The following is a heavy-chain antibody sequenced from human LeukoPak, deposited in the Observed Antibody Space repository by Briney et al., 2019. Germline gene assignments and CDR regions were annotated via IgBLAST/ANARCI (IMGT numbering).Heavy chain of an antibody. J-gene: IGHJ4*02. V-gene: IGHV3-48*04. Sequence: GGSLRLSCAASGFSFSTYTMTWVRQAPGKGLEWISYISSSGSTRYYADSVKGRFTISRDNAKNSLYLQMDRLRAEDTAVYYCARDNYSGSRYFDYWGQGTLVTVSS. CDR3: ARDNYSGSRYFDY. CDR1: GFSFSTYT. D-gene: IGHD1-26*01. CDR2: ISSSGSTR.